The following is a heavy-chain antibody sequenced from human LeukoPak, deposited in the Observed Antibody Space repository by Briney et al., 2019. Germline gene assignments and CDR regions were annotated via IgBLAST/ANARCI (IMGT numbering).Heavy chain of an antibody. Sequence: SETLSLTCTVSGGSISSYYWSWIRQPAGKGLEWIGRIYTSGSTSYNPSLKSRVTMSVDTSKNQFSLKLSSVTAADTAVYYCARDWEYYDSSGYSEYFQHWGQGTLVTVSS. V-gene: IGHV4-4*07. J-gene: IGHJ1*01. D-gene: IGHD3-22*01. CDR2: IYTSGST. CDR1: GGSISSYY. CDR3: ARDWEYYDSSGYSEYFQH.